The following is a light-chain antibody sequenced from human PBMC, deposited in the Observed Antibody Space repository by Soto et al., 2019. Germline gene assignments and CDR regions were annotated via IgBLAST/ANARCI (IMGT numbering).Light chain of an antibody. CDR2: DVS. V-gene: IGLV2-14*01. J-gene: IGLJ2*01. CDR3: SSYTSSSTPHVV. CDR1: SSDVGGYNY. Sequence: QSALTQPASVSGSPGQSITNSCTGTSSDVGGYNYVSWYQQHPGKAPKLMIYDVSNRPSGVSNRFSGSKSGNTASLTISGLQAEDEADYYCSSYTSSSTPHVVFGGETKLTVL.